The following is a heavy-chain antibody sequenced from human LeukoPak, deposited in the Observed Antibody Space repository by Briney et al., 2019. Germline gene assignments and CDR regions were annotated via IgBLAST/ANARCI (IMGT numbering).Heavy chain of an antibody. V-gene: IGHV3-30*02. Sequence: GGSLRLSCAASGFTFNGMHWVRQAPGKGLEWVAFIRYDGSNKYYADSVKGRFTISRDNSKNTLYLQMNSLRAEGTAVYYCAKWQTSGSAGDYWGQGTLVTVSS. J-gene: IGHJ4*02. D-gene: IGHD3-10*01. CDR3: AKWQTSGSAGDY. CDR1: GFTFNG. CDR2: IRYDGSNK.